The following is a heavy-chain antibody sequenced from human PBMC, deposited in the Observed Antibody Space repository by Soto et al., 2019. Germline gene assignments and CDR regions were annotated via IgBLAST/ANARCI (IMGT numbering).Heavy chain of an antibody. J-gene: IGHJ6*02. CDR1: GGSFSPYY. V-gene: IGHV3-11*04. D-gene: IGHD6-13*01. CDR2: ISKDSGRAT. CDR3: AKDLYSSSWYSYDVGMDV. Sequence: LSLTCTVSGGSFSPYYWSWIRQAPGKGLEWISYISKDSGRATRYADSVKGRFTISRDNSKNTLYLQMNSLRAEDTAVYYCAKDLYSSSWYSYDVGMDVWGQGTTVTVSS.